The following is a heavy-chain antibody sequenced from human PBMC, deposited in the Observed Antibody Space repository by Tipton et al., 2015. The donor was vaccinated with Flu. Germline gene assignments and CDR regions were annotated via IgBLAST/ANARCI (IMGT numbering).Heavy chain of an antibody. CDR3: ARDLWNDRRAYYYYGVDV. J-gene: IGHJ6*02. Sequence: TLSLTCTVSGDSISTTIYYWGWVRQPPGKGLEWTGSIYYRGTTYYNPSLKSRVTISVDSSKNEFSLTLASLTAADTAVYYCARDLWNDRRAYYYYGVDVWGQGTTVTVSS. CDR1: GDSISTTIYY. V-gene: IGHV4-39*07. CDR2: IYYRGTT. D-gene: IGHD1-1*01.